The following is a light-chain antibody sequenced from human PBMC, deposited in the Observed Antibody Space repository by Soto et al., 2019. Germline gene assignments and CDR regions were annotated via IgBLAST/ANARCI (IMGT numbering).Light chain of an antibody. J-gene: IGKJ3*01. CDR1: QGISSY. CDR2: AAS. CDR3: QKYNSAPPGT. Sequence: DIQMTQSPSSLSASVGDRVTITCRASQGISSYLAWYQQKPGKVPKLLIYAASTLQSGVPSRFSGSGSGTDFTLTISSLQPEDVSTYYCQKYNSAPPGTFGHGTKVDIK. V-gene: IGKV1-27*01.